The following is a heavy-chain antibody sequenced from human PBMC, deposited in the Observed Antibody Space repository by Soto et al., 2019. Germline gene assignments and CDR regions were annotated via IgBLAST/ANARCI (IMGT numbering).Heavy chain of an antibody. J-gene: IGHJ3*02. CDR2: INPNSGGT. V-gene: IGHV1-2*04. CDR3: ARGIIFFGGVVLDAFDI. Sequence: QVQLVQSGAEVKKPGASVKVSCKASGYTFTGYYMHWVRQAPGQGLEWMGWINPNSGGTNYAQKFQGWVTMTRDTSISTAAMELSRLRSDDTGVFYCARGIIFFGGVVLDAFDIWGQGTLVTVSS. D-gene: IGHD3-3*01. CDR1: GYTFTGYY.